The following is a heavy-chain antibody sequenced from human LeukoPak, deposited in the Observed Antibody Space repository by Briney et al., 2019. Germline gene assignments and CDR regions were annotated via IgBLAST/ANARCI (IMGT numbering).Heavy chain of an antibody. CDR3: AGYNVLRFLEWLPRHFDY. Sequence: GGSLRLSCAASGFTFSSYAMHWVRQAPGKGLEWVAVISYDVSNKYYADSVKGRFTTSRDNSKNTLYLQMNSLRAEGTAVYYCAGYNVLRFLEWLPRHFDYWGQGTLVTVSS. V-gene: IGHV3-30-3*01. CDR1: GFTFSSYA. CDR2: ISYDVSNK. J-gene: IGHJ4*02. D-gene: IGHD3-3*01.